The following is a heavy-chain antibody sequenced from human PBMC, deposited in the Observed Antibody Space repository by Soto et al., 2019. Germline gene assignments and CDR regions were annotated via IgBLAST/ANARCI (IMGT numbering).Heavy chain of an antibody. D-gene: IGHD6-6*01. V-gene: IGHV3-30-3*01. J-gene: IGHJ6*02. CDR3: ASGEYSSSSVYYYYGMDV. CDR1: GFTFSSYA. CDR2: ISYDGSNK. Sequence: QVQLVESGGGVVQPGRSLRLSCAASGFTFSSYAMNWVRQAPGKGLEWVALISYDGSNKYYADSVKGRFTISRDSSKNTLYLQMNSLRDADTAFYYCASGEYSSSSVYYYYGMDVWGQGTTVTVSS.